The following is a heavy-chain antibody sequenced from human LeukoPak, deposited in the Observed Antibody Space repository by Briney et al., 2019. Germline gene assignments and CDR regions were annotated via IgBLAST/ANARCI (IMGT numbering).Heavy chain of an antibody. J-gene: IGHJ2*01. CDR1: GGTFSSYA. CDR2: IIPIFGTA. Sequence: VASVKVSCKASGGTFSSYAISWVRQAPGQGLEWMGGIIPIFGTANYAQKFQGRVTITADESTSTAYMELSSLRSEDTAVYYCARAASGYSSGGYFDLWGRGTLVTVSS. D-gene: IGHD6-19*01. V-gene: IGHV1-69*01. CDR3: ARAASGYSSGGYFDL.